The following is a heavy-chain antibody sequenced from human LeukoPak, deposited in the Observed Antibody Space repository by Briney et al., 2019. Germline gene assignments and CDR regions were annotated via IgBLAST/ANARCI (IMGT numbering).Heavy chain of an antibody. J-gene: IGHJ5*02. V-gene: IGHV4-4*07. CDR2: IYTNGGI. Sequence: SETLSLTCTASGGSISSSYWSWLRQPAGKGLEWIGRIYTNGGINYNPSLKSRVTISFDKSQNQLSLRLSPVTAADTAVYYCAKTRSSPSWFDPWGQGTLVTVSS. CDR1: GGSISSSY. CDR3: AKTRSSPSWFDP.